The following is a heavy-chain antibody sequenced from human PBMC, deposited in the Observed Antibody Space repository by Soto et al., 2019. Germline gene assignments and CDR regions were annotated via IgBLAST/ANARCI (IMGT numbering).Heavy chain of an antibody. V-gene: IGHV3-23*01. Sequence: EVQLLESGGGLVQPGGSLRVSCAASGFTFSSYAMTWVRQAPGKGLEWVSGISGTAGSSYYADSVKGRFTISRDNSKNTMYLQMNSLSAEDTAVYYCVKDEDRYSYRLMDVWGQGTTVTVSS. CDR1: GFTFSSYA. J-gene: IGHJ6*02. D-gene: IGHD5-18*01. CDR3: VKDEDRYSYRLMDV. CDR2: ISGTAGSS.